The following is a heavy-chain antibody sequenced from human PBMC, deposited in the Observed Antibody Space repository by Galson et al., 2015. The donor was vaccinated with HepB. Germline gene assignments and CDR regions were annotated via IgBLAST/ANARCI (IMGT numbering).Heavy chain of an antibody. V-gene: IGHV1-3*01. CDR1: GYTFTSYA. Sequence: SVKVSCKASGYTFTSYAMHWVRQAPGQRLEWMGWINAGNGNTKYSQKFQGRVTITRDTSASTAYMELSSLRSEDTAVYYCARVPGGSYLLGYWGQGTLVTVSS. J-gene: IGHJ4*02. CDR2: INAGNGNT. CDR3: ARVPGGSYLLGY. D-gene: IGHD1-26*01.